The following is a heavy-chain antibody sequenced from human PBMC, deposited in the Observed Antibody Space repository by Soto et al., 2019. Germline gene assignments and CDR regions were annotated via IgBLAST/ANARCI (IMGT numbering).Heavy chain of an antibody. CDR3: AADMAAAGAPRYYYYYGMDV. CDR2: IWYDGSNK. Sequence: QVQLVESGGGVVQPGRSLRLSCAASGFTFSSYGMHWVRQAPGKGLEWVAVIWYDGSNKYYADSVKGRFTISRDNSKNTLYLQMNSLRAEDTAVYYCAADMAAAGAPRYYYYYGMDVWGQGTTVTVSS. CDR1: GFTFSSYG. V-gene: IGHV3-33*01. J-gene: IGHJ6*02. D-gene: IGHD6-13*01.